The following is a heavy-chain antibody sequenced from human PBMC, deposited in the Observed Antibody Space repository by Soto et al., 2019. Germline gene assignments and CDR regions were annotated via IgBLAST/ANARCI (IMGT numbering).Heavy chain of an antibody. J-gene: IGHJ4*02. Sequence: GGSLRLSCAGSGFTFSTSAMTWVRQPPGKGLEWVSSITKSGDKTFYADSVKGRFTISRDNSKSTLYVQMNSLIVEDTAVYYCARDNSGSYYPDYWGQGTLVTVSS. D-gene: IGHD1-26*01. CDR2: ITKSGDKT. V-gene: IGHV3-23*01. CDR3: ARDNSGSYYPDY. CDR1: GFTFSTSA.